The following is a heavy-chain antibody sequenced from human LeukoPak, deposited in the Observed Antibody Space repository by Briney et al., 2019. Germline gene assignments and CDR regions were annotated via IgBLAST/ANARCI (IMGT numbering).Heavy chain of an antibody. CDR1: GFTFSNAW. CDR2: IKSKTDGGTT. D-gene: IGHD3-16*01. V-gene: IGHV3-15*01. CDR3: TTPAWGDEGFDY. J-gene: IGHJ4*02. Sequence: PGGSLRLSCAASGFTFSNAWMSWVRQAPGKGLEWVGRIKSKTDGGTTDYAAPVKGRFTISRDDSKNTLYLQMNSLKTEDTAVYYCTTPAWGDEGFDYWGQGTLVTVSS.